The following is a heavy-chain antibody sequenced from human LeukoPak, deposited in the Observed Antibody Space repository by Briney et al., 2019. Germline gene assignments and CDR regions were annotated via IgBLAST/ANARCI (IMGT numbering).Heavy chain of an antibody. CDR1: VDPISSGGYF. D-gene: IGHD3-22*01. CDR2: IYYNGST. Sequence: TSQTLSLMCTVSVDPISSGGYFWRWIRQHPGKGLEWIGYIYYNGSTYYNPARKSRVTISVDTSKNTFSLKLSTVTAADTAVYYCARATGLITMIVVPNAFDIWGQETMVTVSS. V-gene: IGHV4-31*03. CDR3: ARATGLITMIVVPNAFDI. J-gene: IGHJ3*02.